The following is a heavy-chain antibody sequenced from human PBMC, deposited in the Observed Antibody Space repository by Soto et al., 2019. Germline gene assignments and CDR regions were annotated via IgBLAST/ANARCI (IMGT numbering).Heavy chain of an antibody. CDR1: GGSISSYY. V-gene: IGHV4-59*01. CDR3: ARASRDGSSWYGWFDP. J-gene: IGHJ5*02. CDR2: IYYSGST. Sequence: PSATLYLTCTVSGGSISSYYWSWIRQPPGKGLEWIGYIYYSGSTNYNPSLKSRVTISVDTSKNQFSLKLSSVTAADTAVYYCARASRDGSSWYGWFDPWGQGTLVTVSS. D-gene: IGHD6-13*01.